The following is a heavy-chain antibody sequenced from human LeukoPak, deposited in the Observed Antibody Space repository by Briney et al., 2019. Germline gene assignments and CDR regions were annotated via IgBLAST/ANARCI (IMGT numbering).Heavy chain of an antibody. J-gene: IGHJ4*02. V-gene: IGHV3-30*01. CDR3: ARVVRLDFDY. CDR1: GFTFSSYA. Sequence: AGGSLRLSCAASGFTFSSYAMHWVRQAPGKGLEWVAVISYDGSNKYYADSVKGRFTISRDNSKNTLYLQMNSLRAEDTAVYYCARVVRLDFDYWGQGTLVTVSS. CDR2: ISYDGSNK. D-gene: IGHD4-23*01.